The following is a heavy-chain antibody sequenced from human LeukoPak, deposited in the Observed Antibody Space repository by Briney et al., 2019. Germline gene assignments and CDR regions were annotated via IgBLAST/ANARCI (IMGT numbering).Heavy chain of an antibody. CDR1: GFTFSSYS. CDR3: ARDQLLAPPSMVRGVISSGYGMDV. Sequence: PGGSLRLSCAASGFTFSSYSMNWVRQAPGKGLEWVSSISRSSSYIYYADSVKGRFTISRDNAKNSLYLQVNSLGAEDTAVYYCARDQLLAPPSMVRGVISSGYGMDVWGQGTTVTVSS. V-gene: IGHV3-21*01. J-gene: IGHJ6*02. CDR2: ISRSSSYI. D-gene: IGHD3-10*01.